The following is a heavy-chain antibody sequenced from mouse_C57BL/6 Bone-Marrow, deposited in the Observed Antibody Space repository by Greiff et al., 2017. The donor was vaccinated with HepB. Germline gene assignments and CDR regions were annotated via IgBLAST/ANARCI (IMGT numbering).Heavy chain of an antibody. V-gene: IGHV1-50*01. J-gene: IGHJ1*03. CDR1: GYTFTSYW. Sequence: QVQLQQPGAELVKPGASVKLSCKASGYTFTSYWMQWVKQRPGQGLEWIGEIDPSDSYTKYNQKFKGKATLTVDTSSSTAYMQLSSLTSEDSAFYYCASGVYYGSTHWYFDVWGTGTTVTVSS. D-gene: IGHD1-1*01. CDR2: IDPSDSYT. CDR3: ASGVYYGSTHWYFDV.